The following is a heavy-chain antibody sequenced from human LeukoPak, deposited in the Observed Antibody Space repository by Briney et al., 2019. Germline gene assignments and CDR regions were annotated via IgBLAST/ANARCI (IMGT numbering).Heavy chain of an antibody. CDR3: AGNEVYSSSWYAGRSAFDI. D-gene: IGHD6-13*01. CDR1: GFTFSDYY. J-gene: IGHJ3*02. Sequence: GGSLRLSCAASGFTFSDYYMSWIRQAPGKGLEWVSYISSSGSTIYYADSVKGRFTISRDNAKNSLYLQMNSLRAEDTAVYYCAGNEVYSSSWYAGRSAFDIWGQGTMVTVSS. CDR2: ISSSGSTI. V-gene: IGHV3-11*04.